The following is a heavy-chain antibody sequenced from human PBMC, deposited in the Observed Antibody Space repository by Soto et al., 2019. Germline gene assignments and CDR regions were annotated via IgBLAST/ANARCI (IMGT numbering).Heavy chain of an antibody. V-gene: IGHV1-69*13. D-gene: IGHD2-8*01. CDR2: IIPIFGTA. CDR1: GGTFSSYA. Sequence: SVKVSCKASGGTFSSYAISWVRQAPGQGLEWMGGIIPIFGTANYAQKFQGRVTITADESTSTAYMELSSLRSEDTAVYYCASPNCTNGVCYEDAFDIWGQGTMVTVPS. J-gene: IGHJ3*02. CDR3: ASPNCTNGVCYEDAFDI.